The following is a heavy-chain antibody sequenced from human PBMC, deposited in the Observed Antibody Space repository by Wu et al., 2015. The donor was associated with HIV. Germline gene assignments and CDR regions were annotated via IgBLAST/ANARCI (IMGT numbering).Heavy chain of an antibody. V-gene: IGHV1-18*01. CDR1: GYTFTSYG. CDR3: AGPRTNQIKVAWEWETYYYGMDV. J-gene: IGHJ6*02. Sequence: QVQLVQSGAEVKKPGASVKVSCKASGYTFTSYGISWVRQAPGQGLEWMGWISAYNGHTNYAQKFQARVLMTTDSSKNTAYIEMRSLRSDDTAVYYCAGPRTNQIKVAWEWETYYYGMDVWGQGTTVTVSS. D-gene: IGHD1-26*01. CDR2: ISAYNGHT.